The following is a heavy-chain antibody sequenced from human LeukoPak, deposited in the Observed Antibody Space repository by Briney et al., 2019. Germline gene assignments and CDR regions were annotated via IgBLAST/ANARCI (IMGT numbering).Heavy chain of an antibody. Sequence: GGSLRLSCAASGFTFSSYAMSWVRQAPGKGLEWVANIKQDGSEKYYVDSVKGRFTISRDNAKNSLYLQMNSLRAEDTAVYYCARDTNYDILPYAFDIWGQGTMVTVSS. J-gene: IGHJ3*02. CDR1: GFTFSSYA. V-gene: IGHV3-7*01. CDR3: ARDTNYDILPYAFDI. D-gene: IGHD3-9*01. CDR2: IKQDGSEK.